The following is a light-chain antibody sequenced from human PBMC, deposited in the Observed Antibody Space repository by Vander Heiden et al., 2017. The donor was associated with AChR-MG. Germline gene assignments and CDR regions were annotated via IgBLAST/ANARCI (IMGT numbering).Light chain of an antibody. J-gene: IGKJ4*01. CDR2: GAS. CDR1: QSVSTN. CDR3: QQYINWPPLT. Sequence: EIVMTQSPATLSVSPGERATLSCRASQSVSTNLAWYQQRPGQAPRLLIYGASTSGYGSGTEFTLTISSLQSEDFAVYYCQQYINWPPLTFGGGTKVEIK. V-gene: IGKV3-15*01.